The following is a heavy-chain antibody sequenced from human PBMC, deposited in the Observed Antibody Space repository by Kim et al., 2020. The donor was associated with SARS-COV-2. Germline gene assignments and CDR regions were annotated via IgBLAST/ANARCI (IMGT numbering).Heavy chain of an antibody. D-gene: IGHD3-16*01. V-gene: IGHV7-4-1*02. Sequence: TSAQGFTGRFVFSLDHSVSTAYLQISSLKAEDTAVYYCARDGVEGWYFDLWGRGTLVTVSS. CDR3: ARDGVEGWYFDL. J-gene: IGHJ2*01.